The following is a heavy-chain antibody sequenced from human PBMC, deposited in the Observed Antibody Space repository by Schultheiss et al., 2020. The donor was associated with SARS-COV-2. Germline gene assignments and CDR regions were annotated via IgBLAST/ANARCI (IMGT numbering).Heavy chain of an antibody. CDR3: ARESVYSSGWYWFDP. D-gene: IGHD6-19*01. J-gene: IGHJ5*02. CDR1: GFTFSSYA. V-gene: IGHV3-23*01. CDR2: ISGSGGST. Sequence: GGSLRLSCAASGFTFSSYAMSWVRQAPGKGLEWVSAISGSGGSTYYADSVKGRFTISRDNSKNTLYLQMNSLRAEDTAVYYCARESVYSSGWYWFDPWGQGTLVTVSS.